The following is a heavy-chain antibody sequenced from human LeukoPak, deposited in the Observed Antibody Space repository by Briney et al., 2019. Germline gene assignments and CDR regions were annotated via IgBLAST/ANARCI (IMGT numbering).Heavy chain of an antibody. Sequence: GGSLRLSCAASGFTFSSYGMHWVRQAPGKGLEWVAVISYDGSNKYYADSVKGRFTISRDNSKNTLYLQMNSLRAEDTAVYYCAKDLWNTGMGIAARPSFGHWGQGTLVTVSS. J-gene: IGHJ4*02. D-gene: IGHD6-6*01. V-gene: IGHV3-30*18. CDR3: AKDLWNTGMGIAARPSFGH. CDR1: GFTFSSYG. CDR2: ISYDGSNK.